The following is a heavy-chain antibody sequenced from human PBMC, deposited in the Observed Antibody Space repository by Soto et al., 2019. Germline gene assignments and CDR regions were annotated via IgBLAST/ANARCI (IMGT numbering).Heavy chain of an antibody. V-gene: IGHV4-31*03. Sequence: QVQLQESGPGLVKPSQTLSLTCTVSGGSISSGGYYWSWIRQHPGKGLEWIGYIYYSGSTYFNPSLKRRVTIAEDTSKNQFSLKLSSVTAADTAVYYCARVRDTAMVSRPFDYWGQGTMVTVSS. CDR3: ARVRDTAMVSRPFDY. D-gene: IGHD5-18*01. J-gene: IGHJ4*02. CDR2: IYYSGST. CDR1: GGSISSGGYY.